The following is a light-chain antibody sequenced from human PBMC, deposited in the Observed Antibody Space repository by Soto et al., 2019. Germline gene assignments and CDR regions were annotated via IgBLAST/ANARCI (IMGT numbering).Light chain of an antibody. CDR1: QSISSY. V-gene: IGKV3-11*01. CDR2: EAS. CDR3: PQRRSWPLT. J-gene: IGKJ4*01. Sequence: EIVLTQSPATLSLSPGDRATLSCRASQSISSYLAWYQQKPGQAPSLLIYEASNRATGIPARFSGGGSGTDFTLTISNLEPEDFAIYYCPQRRSWPLTFGGGTKVEIK.